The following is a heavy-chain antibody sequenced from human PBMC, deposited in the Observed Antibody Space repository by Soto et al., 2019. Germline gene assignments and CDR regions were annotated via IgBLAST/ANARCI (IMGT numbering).Heavy chain of an antibody. J-gene: IGHJ6*02. CDR2: MFYSGLT. CDR1: GYSVTSSDYY. D-gene: IGHD2-15*01. Sequence: SETLSLTCSVSGYSVTSSDYYWSWIRQPPGKGLEWIGSMFYSGLTYYNPSLKSRVTLSVDTSKNQFSVRLNSVTAADTAVYYCAPLSVSLSGPYGIHVWGQGTTVTVSS. CDR3: APLSVSLSGPYGIHV. V-gene: IGHV4-39*01.